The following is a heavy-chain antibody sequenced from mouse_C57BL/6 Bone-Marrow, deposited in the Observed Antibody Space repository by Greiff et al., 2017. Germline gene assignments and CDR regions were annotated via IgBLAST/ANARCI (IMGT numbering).Heavy chain of an antibody. Sequence: EVQLQQSGAELVRPGASVKLSCTASGFNIKDDYMHWVKQRSEQGLEWIGWIDPENGDTEYASKFQGKATITADTSSNTAYLQLSSLTSEDTAVYYWTTDYYGRRGDDWGKGTTLTVSS. CDR2: IDPENGDT. CDR3: TTDYYGRRGDD. J-gene: IGHJ2*01. D-gene: IGHD1-1*01. V-gene: IGHV14-4*01. CDR1: GFNIKDDY.